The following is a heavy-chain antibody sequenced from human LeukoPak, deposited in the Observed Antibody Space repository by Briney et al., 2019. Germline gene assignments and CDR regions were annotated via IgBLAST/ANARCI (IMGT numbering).Heavy chain of an antibody. CDR1: GGSITSSSYY. V-gene: IGHV4-39*01. J-gene: IGHJ4*02. CDR3: ARYGGAIAARPTSLDY. D-gene: IGHD6-6*01. Sequence: SETLSLTCTVSGGSITSSSYYWGWIRQPPGKGLEWIANIMYSGNTYHNPSLTSRVTISVDTSKNEFSLKLSSVTAADTAVYYCARYGGAIAARPTSLDYWGQGTLVTVSS. CDR2: IMYSGNT.